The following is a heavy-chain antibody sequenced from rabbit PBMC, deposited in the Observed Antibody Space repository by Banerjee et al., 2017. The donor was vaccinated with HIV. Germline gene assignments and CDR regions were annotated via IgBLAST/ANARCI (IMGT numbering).Heavy chain of an antibody. Sequence: QEQLEESGGDLVKPEGSLTLTCTASGFDFSSYGISWVRQVPGKGLEWIAYIYPDYGSTNYASWVTGRYTISLDNAQNTVFLQMTSLTDADTATYFCARDLAGVIGWNFKLWGEGTLVTVS. CDR2: IYPDYGST. V-gene: IGHV1S47*01. J-gene: IGHJ4*01. CDR1: GFDFSSYG. D-gene: IGHD4-1*01. CDR3: ARDLAGVIGWNFKL.